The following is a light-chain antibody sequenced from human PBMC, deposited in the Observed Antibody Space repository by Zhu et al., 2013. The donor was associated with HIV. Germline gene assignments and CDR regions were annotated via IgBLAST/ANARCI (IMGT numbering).Light chain of an antibody. J-gene: IGKJ4*01. V-gene: IGKV3-20*01. CDR1: QPVPNNY. Sequence: EIVLTQSPDTLSSSPGERATLSCRASQPVPNNYVSWYQQRPGQAPRLLIYGASTRATGIPARFSGSGSGTEFTLTISSLQSEDFAVYYCQQFGGSPGLTFGGGTKIEIK. CDR3: QQFGGSPGLT. CDR2: GAS.